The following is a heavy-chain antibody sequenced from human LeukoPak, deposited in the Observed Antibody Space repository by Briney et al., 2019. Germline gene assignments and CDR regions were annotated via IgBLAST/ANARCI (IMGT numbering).Heavy chain of an antibody. J-gene: IGHJ4*02. CDR3: ARGIAVAAPYYFDY. CDR1: GGSISHYY. D-gene: IGHD6-19*01. CDR2: INYSGDT. V-gene: IGHV4-59*08. Sequence: SETLSLTCTVSGGSISHYYWSWIRQSPGKGLEWIAYINYSGDTNYNPSLKSRVTISVDTPKNQFSLKLTSVTAADTAVYYCARGIAVAAPYYFDYWGQGTLVTVSS.